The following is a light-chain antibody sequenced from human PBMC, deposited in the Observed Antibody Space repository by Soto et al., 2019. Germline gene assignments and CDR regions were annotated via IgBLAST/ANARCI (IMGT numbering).Light chain of an antibody. CDR2: GAS. CDR3: QQYYNWPRT. CDR1: QSVNSN. J-gene: IGKJ1*01. Sequence: EIVMTQSPATLSVSPGERATFSCRASQSVNSNLAWYQQKRGQAPRLLIHGASTRATDIPGRFSGSGSGTEFTLTISSLQSEDFAVYYCQQYYNWPRTFGQGTRVEIK. V-gene: IGKV3-15*01.